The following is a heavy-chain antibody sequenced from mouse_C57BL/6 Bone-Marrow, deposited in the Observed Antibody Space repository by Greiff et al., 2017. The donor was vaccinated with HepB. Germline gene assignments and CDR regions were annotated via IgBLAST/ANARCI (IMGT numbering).Heavy chain of an antibody. Sequence: VQLQHSGPELVKPGASVKISCKASGYSFTGYYMNWVKQSPEKSLEWIGEINPSTGGTTYNQKFKAKATLTVDKSSSTAYMQLKSLTSEDSAVYYCARSAGTNYFDYWGQGTTLTVSS. CDR1: GYSFTGYY. CDR2: INPSTGGT. D-gene: IGHD4-1*01. V-gene: IGHV1-42*01. CDR3: ARSAGTNYFDY. J-gene: IGHJ2*01.